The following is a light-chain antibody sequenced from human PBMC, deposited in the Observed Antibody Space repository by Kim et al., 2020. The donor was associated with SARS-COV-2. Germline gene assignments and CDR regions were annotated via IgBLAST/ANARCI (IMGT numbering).Light chain of an antibody. CDR1: IRENMH. J-gene: IGLJ2*01. CDR3: QAWDSSTVV. V-gene: IGLV3-1*01. Sequence: SLCPGQTASITCSGDIRENMHSYWYQQRPGQSPVLVIYQGRKRHSGIPERFSGSHSGNTATLTITGTQPMDEADYYCQAWDSSTVVFGGGTQLTVL. CDR2: QGR.